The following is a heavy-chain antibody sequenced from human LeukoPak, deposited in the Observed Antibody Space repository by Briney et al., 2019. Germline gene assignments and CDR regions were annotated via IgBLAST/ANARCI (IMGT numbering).Heavy chain of an antibody. CDR2: IYYSGST. V-gene: IGHV4-59*01. J-gene: IGHJ3*02. Sequence: SETLSLTCSVSGGILNSFYWTWIRQPPGKGLEWIGYIYYSGSTNYNPSLKSRVTISVDTSKNQFSLKLSSVTAADTAVYYCARERIAADAFDIWGQGTMVTVPS. CDR3: ARERIAADAFDI. CDR1: GGILNSFY. D-gene: IGHD6-6*01.